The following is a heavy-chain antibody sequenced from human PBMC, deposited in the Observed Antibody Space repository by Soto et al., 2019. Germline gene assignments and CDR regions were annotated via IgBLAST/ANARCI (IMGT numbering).Heavy chain of an antibody. CDR2: ISSSGSTI. J-gene: IGHJ4*02. D-gene: IGHD5-12*01. Sequence: RLSCAASGFTFSSYEMNWVRQAPGKGLEWVSYISSSGSTIYYADSVKGRFTISRDNAKNSLYLQMNSLRAEDTAVYYCATQFERWLQDHFFDYWGQGTLVTVSS. CDR1: GFTFSSYE. CDR3: ATQFERWLQDHFFDY. V-gene: IGHV3-48*03.